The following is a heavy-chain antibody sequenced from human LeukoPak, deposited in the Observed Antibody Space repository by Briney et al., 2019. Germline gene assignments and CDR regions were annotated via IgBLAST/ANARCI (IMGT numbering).Heavy chain of an antibody. Sequence: SETLSLTCTVSGGSISSCGDYWSWIRPHPGKGLDWIGYSYYSGRNYYNPSLKSRVTITVDTSKNQFSLKLSSVTAADTAVYYCARCDYYNSSGYHGAFHIWGQGTMVTVSS. D-gene: IGHD3-22*01. V-gene: IGHV4-31*03. CDR1: GGSISSCGDY. CDR2: SYYSGRN. CDR3: ARCDYYNSSGYHGAFHI. J-gene: IGHJ3*02.